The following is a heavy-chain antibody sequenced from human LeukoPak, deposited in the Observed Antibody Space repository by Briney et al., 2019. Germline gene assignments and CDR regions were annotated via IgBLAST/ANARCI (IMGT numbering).Heavy chain of an antibody. CDR1: GGTFSSYA. Sequence: SVKVSCKASGGTFSSYAISWVRQAPGQGLEWMGGIIPIFGTANYAQKFQGRVTITADESTSTAYVELSSLRSEGTAVYYCARTPFGVARNWYYYYHMDVWGKGTTVTVSS. J-gene: IGHJ6*03. CDR2: IIPIFGTA. D-gene: IGHD3-3*01. V-gene: IGHV1-69*13. CDR3: ARTPFGVARNWYYYYHMDV.